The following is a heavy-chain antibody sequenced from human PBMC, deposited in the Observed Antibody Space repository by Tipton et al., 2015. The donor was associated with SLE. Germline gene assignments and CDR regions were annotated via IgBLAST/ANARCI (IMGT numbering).Heavy chain of an antibody. V-gene: IGHV3-49*03. J-gene: IGHJ4*02. CDR2: IRSGPYGGTT. CDR1: GFTFGDYA. D-gene: IGHD2-2*01. Sequence: SLRLSCTASGFTFGDYAMSWFRQAPGKGLEWVGFIRSGPYGGTTEYAASMRGRFTISRDDSKSIAYLEMSSLKTVDTAVYYCTRPFCSSVTCRWYFDYWGQGTLVTVSS. CDR3: TRPFCSSVTCRWYFDY.